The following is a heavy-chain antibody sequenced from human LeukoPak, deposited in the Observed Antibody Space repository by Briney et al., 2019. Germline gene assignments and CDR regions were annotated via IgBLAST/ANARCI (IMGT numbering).Heavy chain of an antibody. CDR1: GGSISSSNW. J-gene: IGHJ4*02. CDR2: IYHSGST. CDR3: ASTQQWLAFDY. D-gene: IGHD6-19*01. V-gene: IGHV4-4*02. Sequence: SETLSLTCAVSGGSISSSNWWSWVRQPPGKGLEWIGEIYHSGSTNYNPSLKSRVTISVDKSKNQFSLRLSSVTAADTAVYYCASTQQWLAFDYWGQGILVTVSS.